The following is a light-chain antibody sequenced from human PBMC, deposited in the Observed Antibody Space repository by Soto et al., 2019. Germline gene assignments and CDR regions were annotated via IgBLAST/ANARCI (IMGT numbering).Light chain of an antibody. Sequence: QSALTQPASVSGSPGQSINISCTGTSSDVGGYNYVSWYQHHPGKAPKLIIYDVSNRPSGVSNPFSGSKSGNTASLTISGLQPEDEADYYCSSYTTSNTRQIVFGTGTKATAL. J-gene: IGLJ1*01. V-gene: IGLV2-14*03. CDR3: SSYTTSNTRQIV. CDR1: SSDVGGYNY. CDR2: DVS.